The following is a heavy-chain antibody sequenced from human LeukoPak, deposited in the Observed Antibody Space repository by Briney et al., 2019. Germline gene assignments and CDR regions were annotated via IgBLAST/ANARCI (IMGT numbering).Heavy chain of an antibody. CDR1: GFTFEDYD. V-gene: IGHV3-21*04. Sequence: PGGSLRLSCAASGFTFEDYDMSWVRQAPGKGLEWVSSISSSSSYIYYADSVKGRFTISRDNAKNSLYLQMNSLRAEDTAVYYCAKDRIWLVLEYFQHWGQGTLVTVSS. CDR3: AKDRIWLVLEYFQH. D-gene: IGHD6-19*01. CDR2: ISSSSSYI. J-gene: IGHJ1*01.